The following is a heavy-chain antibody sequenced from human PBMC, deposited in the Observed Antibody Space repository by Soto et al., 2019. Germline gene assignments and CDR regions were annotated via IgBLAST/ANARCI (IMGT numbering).Heavy chain of an antibody. CDR2: INPATGAA. J-gene: IGHJ3*02. D-gene: IGHD3-3*01. CDR1: GYPVTAYY. Sequence: QLHLVQSGAVVKKPGASVTVSCSASGYPVTAYYMHWVRQAPGRGLEWMGGINPATGAAKYTQASQGRVTMTSDTSRRTVFRELRGLRSEASAVFFCARGGGVGVAGSAAFDMWGQGTLVTVSS. CDR3: ARGGGVGVAGSAAFDM. V-gene: IGHV1-2*02.